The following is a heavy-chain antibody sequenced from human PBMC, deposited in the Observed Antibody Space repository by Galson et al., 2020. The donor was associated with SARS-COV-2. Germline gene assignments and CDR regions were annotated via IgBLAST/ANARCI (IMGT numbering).Heavy chain of an antibody. D-gene: IGHD2-15*01. V-gene: IGHV1-18*01. CDR3: ARDEVGGLLPFDY. Sequence: LQGRVTMTTDTSTSTAYMELRSLRSDDTAVYYCARDEVGGLLPFDYWGQGTLVTVSS. J-gene: IGHJ4*02.